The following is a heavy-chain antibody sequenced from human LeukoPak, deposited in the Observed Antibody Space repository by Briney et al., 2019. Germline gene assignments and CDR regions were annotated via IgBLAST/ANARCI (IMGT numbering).Heavy chain of an antibody. CDR1: GLTFSNCA. D-gene: IGHD3-10*01. CDR3: ATRGLYYTYYMDV. CDR2: ISGSGDST. Sequence: GGSLRLSCTASGLTFSNCAMSGLRQCTREARVCVSTISGSGDSTYYADSVKGRVTISRDNFKNTLNLQMDSLRADDTAVYYCATRGLYYTYYMDVWGKGTTVTVSS. J-gene: IGHJ6*03. V-gene: IGHV3-23*01.